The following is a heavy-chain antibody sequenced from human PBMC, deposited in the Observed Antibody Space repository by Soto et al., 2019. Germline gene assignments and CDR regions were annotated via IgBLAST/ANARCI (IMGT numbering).Heavy chain of an antibody. V-gene: IGHV3-23*01. CDR3: AKDGYCSGGSCYSENYGDYAGVFY. J-gene: IGHJ4*02. CDR1: GFPFSSYA. CDR2: ISGSGGST. Sequence: EVQLLESGGGLVQPGGSLRLSCAASGFPFSSYAMSWVRQAPGPGLEWVSAISGSGGSTYYADSVKGRFTISRDNTKNTLYLQMTSLSAEDTAVDYCAKDGYCSGGSCYSENYGDYAGVFYWGQGTLVTVSA. D-gene: IGHD2-15*01.